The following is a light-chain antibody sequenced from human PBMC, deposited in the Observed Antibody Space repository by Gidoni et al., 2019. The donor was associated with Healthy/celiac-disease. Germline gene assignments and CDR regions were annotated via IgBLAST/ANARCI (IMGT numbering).Light chain of an antibody. CDR2: GAS. V-gene: IGKV3-20*01. CDR3: QQYGSSPS. Sequence: EIVLPHSPGTLSLSPGERATISCRASQSVSSCYLAWYQQKPGQAPRLLNDGASSRAAGSPARYSCSGARTDFTLTISRLEADDVAEYYCQQYGSSPSFGGGTKVEIK. CDR1: QSVSSCY. J-gene: IGKJ4*01.